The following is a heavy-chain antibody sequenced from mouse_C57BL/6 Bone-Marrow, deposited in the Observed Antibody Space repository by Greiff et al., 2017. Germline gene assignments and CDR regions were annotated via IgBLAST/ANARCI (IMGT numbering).Heavy chain of an antibody. CDR1: GYTFTSYW. J-gene: IGHJ1*03. V-gene: IGHV1-64*01. CDR3: ARRRRWYFDV. CDR2: IHPNSGST. Sequence: QVQLKQPGAELVKPGASVKLSCKASGYTFTSYWMHWVKQRPGQGLEWIGMIHPNSGSTNYNEKFKSKARLTVDKSSSTAYMQLSSLTSEDSAVYDCARRRRWYFDVWDTGTAVTVSS.